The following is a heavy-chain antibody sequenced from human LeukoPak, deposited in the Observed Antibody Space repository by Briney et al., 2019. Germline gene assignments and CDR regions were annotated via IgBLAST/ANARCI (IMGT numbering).Heavy chain of an antibody. D-gene: IGHD3-3*01. Sequence: SETLSLTCTVSGGSISSSSYSWGWIRQPPGKGLEWIGSISSYSGSTYYNPSLKSRVTISVDTSKNQFSLKLSSVTAADTAVYYCARDPDFWSGYYNFDYWGQGTLVTVSS. J-gene: IGHJ4*02. CDR1: GGSISSSSYS. CDR2: ISSYSGST. CDR3: ARDPDFWSGYYNFDY. V-gene: IGHV4-39*07.